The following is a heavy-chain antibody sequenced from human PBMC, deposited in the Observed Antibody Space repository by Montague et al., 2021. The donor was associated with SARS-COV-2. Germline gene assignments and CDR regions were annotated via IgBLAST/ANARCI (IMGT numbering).Heavy chain of an antibody. CDR3: ARGLPLTNLSYYYYGMDV. Sequence: SETLSLTCAVYGGSFSGYYWSWIRQTPGKGLEWIGEINHSGSTNYNPSLKSRVTISVDTSKNQFSLKLSSVTAADTAVYYCARGLPLTNLSYYYYGMDVWGQGTTVTVSS. CDR2: INHSGST. CDR1: GGSFSGYY. J-gene: IGHJ6*02. V-gene: IGHV4-34*01. D-gene: IGHD4-11*01.